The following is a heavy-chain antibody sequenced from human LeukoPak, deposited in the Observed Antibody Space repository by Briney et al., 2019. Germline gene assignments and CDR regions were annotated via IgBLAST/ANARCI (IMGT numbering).Heavy chain of an antibody. V-gene: IGHV3-7*05. D-gene: IGHD3-10*01. CDR2: IKQDGSEK. CDR1: GFTLSDHY. Sequence: GGSLRLSCAAAGFTLSDHYMDWVRQAPGKGLEWVANIKQDGSEKYYVDSVKGRFTISRDNAKNSLYLQMNSLRAEDTAVYYCARNGDYYGSGSSPFDYWGQGTLVTVSS. J-gene: IGHJ4*02. CDR3: ARNGDYYGSGSSPFDY.